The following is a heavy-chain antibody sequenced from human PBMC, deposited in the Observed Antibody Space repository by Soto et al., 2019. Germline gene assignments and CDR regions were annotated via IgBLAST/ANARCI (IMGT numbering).Heavy chain of an antibody. CDR1: GFTFSSYG. V-gene: IGHV3-30*03. J-gene: IGHJ3*02. CDR3: ARDHVEMATIGAFDI. CDR2: ISYDGSNK. D-gene: IGHD5-12*01. Sequence: GSLRLSCAASGFTFSSYGMHWVRQAPGKGLEWVAVISYDGSNKYYADSVKGRFTISRDNSKNTLYLQMNSLRAEDTAVYYCARDHVEMATIGAFDIWGHGTMVTVSS.